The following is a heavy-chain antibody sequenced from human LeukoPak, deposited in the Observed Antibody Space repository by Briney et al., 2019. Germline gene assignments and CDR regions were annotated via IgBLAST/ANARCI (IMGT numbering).Heavy chain of an antibody. V-gene: IGHV3-11*04. CDR3: ARHITYYYGSGSPRDAFDI. D-gene: IGHD3-10*01. J-gene: IGHJ3*02. Sequence: GGSLRLSCAASGFTFSDYYMSWIRQAPGKGLEWVSYISSGGSTIYYADSVKGRFTISRDNAKNSLYLQMNSLRAEDTAVYYCARHITYYYGSGSPRDAFDIWGQGTMVTVSS. CDR2: ISSGGSTI. CDR1: GFTFSDYY.